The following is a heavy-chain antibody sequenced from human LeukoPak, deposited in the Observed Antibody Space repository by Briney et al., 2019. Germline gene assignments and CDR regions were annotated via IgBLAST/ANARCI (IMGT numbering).Heavy chain of an antibody. V-gene: IGHV4-61*02. CDR1: GASISSGSYS. J-gene: IGHJ6*03. Sequence: SETLSLTCTVSGASISSGSYSWSWIRQPAGKGLEWIGRIYTSGSTNYSPSLKTRVTISVDRSKNQFSLKLSSVTAADTAVYYCARAKFGYYYDSGSYYYHYMDVWGKGTTVTISS. CDR2: IYTSGST. D-gene: IGHD3-10*01. CDR3: ARAKFGYYYDSGSYYYHYMDV.